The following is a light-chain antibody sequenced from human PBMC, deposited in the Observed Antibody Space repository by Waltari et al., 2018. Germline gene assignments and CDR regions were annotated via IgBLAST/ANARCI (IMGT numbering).Light chain of an antibody. CDR1: SRDVGGQTY. J-gene: IGLJ3*02. CDR2: DDT. Sequence: QSALTQPASVSGSPGQSITISCTGTSRDVGGQTYVSWYQQNPDKAPKIMIYDDTKRPSGVSERFSGSKSGNTASLTISGLQAEDEADYYCSSYTSTSTSLVFGGGTRLTVL. CDR3: SSYTSTSTSLV. V-gene: IGLV2-14*01.